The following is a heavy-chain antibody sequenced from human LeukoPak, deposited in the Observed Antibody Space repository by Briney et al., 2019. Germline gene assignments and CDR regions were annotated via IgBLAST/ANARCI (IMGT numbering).Heavy chain of an antibody. V-gene: IGHV3-9*01. Sequence: PGGSLRLSCAASGFTFDDYAMHWVRQAPGEGLEWVSGISWNSGSIGYADSVKGRFTISRDNAKNSLYLQMNSLRAEDTALYYCAKVVRPGPKMASYYFDYWGQGTLVTVSS. CDR2: ISWNSGSI. D-gene: IGHD2-8*01. CDR1: GFTFDDYA. J-gene: IGHJ4*02. CDR3: AKVVRPGPKMASYYFDY.